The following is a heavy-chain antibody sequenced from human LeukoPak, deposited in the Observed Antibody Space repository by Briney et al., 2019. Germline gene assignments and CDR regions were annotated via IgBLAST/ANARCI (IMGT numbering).Heavy chain of an antibody. CDR3: ARSTGSGSMGKDYYYYGMDV. CDR2: INPNSGGT. Sequence: ASVKVSCKASGYTFTGYYMHWVRQAPGQGLEWMGWINPNSGGTNYAQKFQGWVTMTGDTSISTAYMELSRLRSDDTAVYYCARSTGSGSMGKDYYYYGMDVWGKGTTVTVSS. CDR1: GYTFTGYY. J-gene: IGHJ6*04. V-gene: IGHV1-2*04. D-gene: IGHD3-10*01.